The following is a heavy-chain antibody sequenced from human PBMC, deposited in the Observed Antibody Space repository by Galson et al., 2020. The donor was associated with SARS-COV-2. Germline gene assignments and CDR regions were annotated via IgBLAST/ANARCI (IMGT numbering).Heavy chain of an antibody. J-gene: IGHJ4*02. Sequence: RNNSAWNWIKQSPSRGLEWLGRTYYRSKWYNDYAVSVKSRITINPDTSKNQFSLQLNSVTPEDTAVYYCARGRNKHIDYWGQGTLVTVFS. CDR2: TYYRSKWYN. CDR1: RNNSA. V-gene: IGHV6-1*01. CDR3: ARGRNKHIDY.